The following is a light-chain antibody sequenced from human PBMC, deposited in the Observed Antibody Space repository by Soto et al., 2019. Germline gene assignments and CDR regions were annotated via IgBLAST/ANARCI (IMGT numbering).Light chain of an antibody. CDR1: QDISDH. Sequence: DIQMTQYQSSLAASXXDIVXMTCPASQDISDHVNWDQYKEGEAPQXXSYEASNLESGGPSRFSGSGAGTDFTLTISSLQPQDIATYYCQHFANLPMTFGRGTRLEIK. V-gene: IGKV1-33*01. J-gene: IGKJ5*01. CDR3: QHFANLPMT. CDR2: EAS.